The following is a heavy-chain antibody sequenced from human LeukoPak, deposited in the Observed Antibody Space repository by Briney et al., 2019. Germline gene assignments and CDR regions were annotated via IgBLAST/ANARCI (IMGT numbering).Heavy chain of an antibody. J-gene: IGHJ1*01. Sequence: PGGSLRLSCAASGFTFSSYSMNWVRQVPGKGLEWVSSISSSSTYIYYADSVKGRFTISRDNAKNSLYLQMNSLRAEDTALYYCARDLTSSSTAYFQHWGQGTLVTVSS. CDR1: GFTFSSYS. D-gene: IGHD6-6*01. CDR2: ISSSSTYI. V-gene: IGHV3-21*01. CDR3: ARDLTSSSTAYFQH.